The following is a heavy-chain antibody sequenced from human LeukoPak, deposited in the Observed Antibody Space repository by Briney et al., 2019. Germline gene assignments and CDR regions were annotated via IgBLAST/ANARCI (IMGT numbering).Heavy chain of an antibody. CDR1: GVSINGHY. D-gene: IGHD6-13*01. CDR3: TGLHFAAAEEFDP. CDR2: IYYNGNT. Sequence: SAETLYLTCTVSGVSINGHYWSWIRQSPGKGLEWIGYIYYNGNTNYNPSLKSRITISVDTSKNQFSLNLSCVTAADTAVYYCTGLHFAAAEEFDPWGQGTLVTVSS. V-gene: IGHV4-59*08. J-gene: IGHJ5*02.